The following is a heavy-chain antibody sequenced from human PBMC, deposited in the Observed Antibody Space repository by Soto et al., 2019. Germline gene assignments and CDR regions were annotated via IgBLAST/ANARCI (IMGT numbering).Heavy chain of an antibody. CDR1: GFTVSDNY. D-gene: IGHD3-10*01. J-gene: IGHJ4*02. Sequence: EVQLVESGGGLVQPGGSLRLSCAASGFTVSDNYMSWVRQAPAKGLEWVSVIYSGGSTYYADSVKGRFTISRDNSKNTLYLQMNSLRAEDTAVYYCARDSRSFTMVRGVISLDYWGQGTRVTVSS. CDR3: ARDSRSFTMVRGVISLDY. CDR2: IYSGGST. V-gene: IGHV3-66*01.